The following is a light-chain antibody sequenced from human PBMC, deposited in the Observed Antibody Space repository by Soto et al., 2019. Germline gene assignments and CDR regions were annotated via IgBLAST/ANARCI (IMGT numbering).Light chain of an antibody. CDR2: VAS. CDR1: QSIRSN. J-gene: IGKJ4*01. CDR3: QQYNNWLLT. Sequence: IVMTQSPGTLSVSPGERATLSCRASQSIRSNLAWYQQKPGQTPRLLIYVASTRATGIPARFTGSGSGTDFTLTISSLQSEDCAIYYCQQYNNWLLTFGGGTKVDIK. V-gene: IGKV3-15*01.